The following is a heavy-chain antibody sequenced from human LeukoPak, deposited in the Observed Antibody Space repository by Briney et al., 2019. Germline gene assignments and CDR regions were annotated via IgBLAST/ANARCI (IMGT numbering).Heavy chain of an antibody. D-gene: IGHD4-17*01. V-gene: IGHV4-34*01. J-gene: IGHJ4*02. CDR3: ARANSHYAMIDY. CDR1: GGSFSGYY. CDR2: INHSGST. Sequence: PSETLSLTCAVYGGSFSGYYWGWIRQPPGKGLQWIGEINHSGSTNYNPSLKSRVTISVDTSKDQFSLKLSSVTAADTAVYYCARANSHYAMIDYWGQGTLVTVSS.